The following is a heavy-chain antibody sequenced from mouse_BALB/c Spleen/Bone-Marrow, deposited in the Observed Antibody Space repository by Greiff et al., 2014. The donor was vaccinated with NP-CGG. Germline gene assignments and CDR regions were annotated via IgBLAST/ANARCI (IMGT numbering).Heavy chain of an antibody. CDR1: GFNIKDTY. CDR2: IDPANGNT. CDR3: ATMITDWYFDV. Sequence: EVQVVESGAELVKPGASVKLSCTASGFNIKDTYMHWVKQRPEQGLEWIGRIDPANGNTKYDPKFRGKATITADTSSNTAYLQLSSLTSEDTAVYYCATMITDWYFDVWGAGTTVTVSS. V-gene: IGHV14-3*02. J-gene: IGHJ1*01. D-gene: IGHD2-4*01.